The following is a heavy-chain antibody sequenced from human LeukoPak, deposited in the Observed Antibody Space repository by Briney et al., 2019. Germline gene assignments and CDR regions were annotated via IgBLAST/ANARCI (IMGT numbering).Heavy chain of an antibody. V-gene: IGHV4-39*01. Sequence: PSETLSLTCTVSGGSISSSSYYWGWIRQPPGKGPEWIGSIYYSGSTYYNPSLKSRVTISVDTSKNQFSLKLSSVTAADTAVYYCARHRKRITGTTHAFDIWGQGTMVTVSS. D-gene: IGHD1-7*01. CDR1: GGSISSSSYY. CDR2: IYYSGST. CDR3: ARHRKRITGTTHAFDI. J-gene: IGHJ3*02.